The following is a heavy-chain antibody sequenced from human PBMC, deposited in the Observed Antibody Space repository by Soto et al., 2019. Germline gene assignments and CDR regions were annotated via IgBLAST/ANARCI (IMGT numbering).Heavy chain of an antibody. V-gene: IGHV6-1*01. J-gene: IGHJ6*03. CDR1: GGNVCSSRAG. CDR2: TYYRSKWYF. D-gene: IGHD1-1*01. Sequence: PTHTHPLTYAIPGGNVCSSRAGSNWNKQTPSRGLEWLGRTYYRSKWYFNYAVSVESRIPINPDASKNKFSLQLSPVTPDDPAVYFCARGSWDDVSGHYYLAVWGKGTTVTVSS. CDR3: ARGSWDDVSGHYYLAV.